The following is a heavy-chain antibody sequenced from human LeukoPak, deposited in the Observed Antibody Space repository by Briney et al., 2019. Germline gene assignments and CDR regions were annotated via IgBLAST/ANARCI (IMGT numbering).Heavy chain of an antibody. CDR1: GGTFSSYA. CDR3: ARGVRYFDWTQIFDY. J-gene: IGHJ4*02. V-gene: IGHV1-69*13. CDR2: IIPIFGTA. Sequence: ASVKVSCKASGGTFSSYAISWVRQAPGQGLEWMGGIIPIFGTANYAQKFQGRVTITADESTSTAYMELSSPRSEDTAVYYCARGVRYFDWTQIFDYWGQGPLVTVSS. D-gene: IGHD3-9*01.